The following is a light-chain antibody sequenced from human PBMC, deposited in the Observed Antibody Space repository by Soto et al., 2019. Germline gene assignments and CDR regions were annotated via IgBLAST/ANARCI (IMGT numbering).Light chain of an antibody. CDR3: QEYKSYSWP. Sequence: IKMSQSPSALSASVGDRVTITCRASQSISSWLAWYQQKPGKAPKLLIYDASSLESGVPSRVSGSGSGTEFTLTIDSLQPDDFAPYYCQEYKSYSWPFGQGTKV. V-gene: IGKV1-5*01. J-gene: IGKJ1*01. CDR2: DAS. CDR1: QSISSW.